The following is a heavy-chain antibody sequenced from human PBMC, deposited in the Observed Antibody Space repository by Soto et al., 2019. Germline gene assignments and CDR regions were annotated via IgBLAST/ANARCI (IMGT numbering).Heavy chain of an antibody. V-gene: IGHV4-59*02. CDR3: AGYREGVGGRGY. CDR2: ILYSGST. J-gene: IGHJ4*02. D-gene: IGHD5-12*01. Sequence: SETLSLTCTVSGGSVTGYHWSWIRQPPGKGLEWIGYILYSGSTKYKPSLQSRVAISIDTSKNQFSLKLSSVTASDTAVYYCAGYREGVGGRGYWGQGNLVT. CDR1: GGSVTGYH.